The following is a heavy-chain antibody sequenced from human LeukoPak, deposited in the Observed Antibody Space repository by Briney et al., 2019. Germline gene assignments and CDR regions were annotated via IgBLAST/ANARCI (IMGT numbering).Heavy chain of an antibody. CDR3: ARESISSWRDFDY. CDR1: GFTFSSYS. J-gene: IGHJ4*02. V-gene: IGHV3-48*01. Sequence: GGSLRLSCAASGFTFSSYSMNWVRQAPGKGLEWVSYISSSSSTIYYADSVKGRFTISRDNAKNSLYLQMNSLRAEDTAVYYCARESISSWRDFDYWGQGTLVTVSS. D-gene: IGHD6-13*01. CDR2: ISSSSSTI.